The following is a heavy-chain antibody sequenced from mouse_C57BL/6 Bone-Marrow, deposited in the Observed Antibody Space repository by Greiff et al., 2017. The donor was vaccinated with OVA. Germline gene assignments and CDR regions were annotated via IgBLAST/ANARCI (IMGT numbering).Heavy chain of an antibody. CDR1: GYTFTSYG. V-gene: IGHV1-81*01. CDR3: ARDDYYGSRGNYFDY. CDR2: IYPRSGNT. Sequence: VKLMESGAELARPGASVKLSCKASGYTFTSYGISWVKQRTGQGLEWIGEIYPRSGNTYYNEKFKGKATLTADKSSSTAYMELRSLTSEDSAVYFCARDDYYGSRGNYFDYWGQGTTLTVSS. D-gene: IGHD1-1*01. J-gene: IGHJ2*01.